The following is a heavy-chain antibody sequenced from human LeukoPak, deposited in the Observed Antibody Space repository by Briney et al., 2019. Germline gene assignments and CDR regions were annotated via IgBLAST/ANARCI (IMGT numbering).Heavy chain of an antibody. Sequence: GGSLRLSCAASGFTFSSYGMSWVRQAPGKGLEWVSAISGSGGSTYYADSVKGRFTISRDNSKNTLYLQMNSLRAEDTAVYYCARAATVTTSPLDYWGQGTLVTVSS. CDR3: ARAATVTTSPLDY. J-gene: IGHJ4*02. D-gene: IGHD4-17*01. CDR2: ISGSGGST. V-gene: IGHV3-23*01. CDR1: GFTFSSYG.